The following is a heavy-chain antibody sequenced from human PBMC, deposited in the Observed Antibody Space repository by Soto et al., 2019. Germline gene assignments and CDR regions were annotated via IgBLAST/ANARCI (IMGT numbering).Heavy chain of an antibody. CDR1: GFTFSRYW. V-gene: IGHV3-74*01. D-gene: IGHD3-22*01. J-gene: IGHJ4*02. Sequence: GGSLRLSCAASGFTFSRYWIHWVRQAPVKGLVWVSRIDRDGSRTTYADSVRGRFTISRDNAKNTLFLQMNSLTAEDTAVYYCARAAYYYISGSYPGYFDYWGQGTLVTVSS. CDR3: ARAAYYYISGSYPGYFDY. CDR2: IDRDGSRT.